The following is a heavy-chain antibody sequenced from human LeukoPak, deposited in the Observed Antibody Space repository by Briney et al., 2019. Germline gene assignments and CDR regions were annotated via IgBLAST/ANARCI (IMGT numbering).Heavy chain of an antibody. CDR2: INHSGST. V-gene: IGHV4-34*01. D-gene: IGHD3-10*01. J-gene: IGHJ3*02. Sequence: SSETLSLTCAAYGGSFSGYYWSWIRQPPGKGLEWIGEINHSGSTNYNPSLKSRVTISVDTSKNQFSLKLSSVTAADTAVYYCARGRRPRDFDIWGQGTMVTVSS. CDR1: GGSFSGYY. CDR3: ARGRRPRDFDI.